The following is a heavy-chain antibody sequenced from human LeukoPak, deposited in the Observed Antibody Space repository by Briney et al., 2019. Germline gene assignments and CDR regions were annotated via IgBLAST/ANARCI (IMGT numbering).Heavy chain of an antibody. CDR1: GFTFGDYA. Sequence: GGSLRLSCTASGFTFGDYAMSWVRQAPGKGLEWVGFISSKAYGGTREYAASVKGRFTISRDDSKSIAYLQMNSLKTEDTAVYYCTLSVPAWTHFDYWGQGTLVTVSS. CDR2: ISSKAYGGTR. D-gene: IGHD1-1*01. CDR3: TLSVPAWTHFDY. J-gene: IGHJ4*02. V-gene: IGHV3-49*04.